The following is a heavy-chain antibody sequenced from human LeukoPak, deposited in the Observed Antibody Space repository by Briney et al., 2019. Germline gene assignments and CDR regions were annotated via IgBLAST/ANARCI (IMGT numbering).Heavy chain of an antibody. CDR2: ISGSGTST. D-gene: IGHD3-22*01. J-gene: IGHJ4*02. CDR3: EGTYYYDSSDDC. V-gene: IGHV3-23*01. CDR1: GFTFRSYA. Sequence: PGGSLTLSCAASGFTFRSYAMSWVRQAPGKGREWVLAISGSGTSTYYADSVKGRLTISRDNSKNTLYLQMNSLRAEDTAVYYCEGTYYYDSSDDCWGQGTLVTVSS.